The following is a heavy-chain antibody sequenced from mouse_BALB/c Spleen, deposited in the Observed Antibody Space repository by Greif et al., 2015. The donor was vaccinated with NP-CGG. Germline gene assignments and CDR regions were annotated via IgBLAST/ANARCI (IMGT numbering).Heavy chain of an antibody. J-gene: IGHJ4*01. CDR1: CFNIKDTY. D-gene: IGHD2-14*01. CDR3: ARYYRYPYYAMDY. CDR2: IDPANGNT. Sequence: VQLQQSGAELVKPRASVKLSCTASCFNIKDTYMHWVKQRPEQGLEWIGRIDPANGNTKYDPKFQGKATITADTSSNTAYLQLSSLTSEDTAVYYCARYYRYPYYAMDYWGQGTSVTVSS. V-gene: IGHV14-3*02.